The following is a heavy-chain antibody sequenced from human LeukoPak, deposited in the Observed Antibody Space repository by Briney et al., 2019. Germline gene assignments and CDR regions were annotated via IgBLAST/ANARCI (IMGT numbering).Heavy chain of an antibody. CDR3: AKDTDPFDSSGYYFDY. V-gene: IGHV3-9*01. CDR1: GFTFDDYA. J-gene: IGHJ4*02. CDR2: ISWNSGSI. D-gene: IGHD3-22*01. Sequence: GRSLRLSCAASGFTFDDYAMHWVRRTPGKGLEWVSGISWNSGSIGYADSVKGRFTISRDNAKNSLYLQMNSLRAEDTALYYCAKDTDPFDSSGYYFDYWGQGTLVTVSS.